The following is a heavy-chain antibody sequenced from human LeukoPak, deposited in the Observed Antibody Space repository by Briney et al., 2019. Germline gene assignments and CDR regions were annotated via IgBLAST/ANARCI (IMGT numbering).Heavy chain of an antibody. Sequence: SETLSPTCTVSGGSISSSSFYWGWIRQPPGKGLEWIASIYYSGSTFYNPSLKSRVSMSVDTSKNHFSLKLSSVTAADTAVYYCATFIVGATTDCWGQGTLVTVSS. D-gene: IGHD1-26*01. J-gene: IGHJ4*02. V-gene: IGHV4-39*02. CDR3: ATFIVGATTDC. CDR2: IYYSGST. CDR1: GGSISSSSFY.